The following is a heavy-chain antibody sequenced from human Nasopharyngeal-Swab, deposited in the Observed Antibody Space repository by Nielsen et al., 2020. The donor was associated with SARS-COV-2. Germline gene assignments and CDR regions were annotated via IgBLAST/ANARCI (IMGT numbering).Heavy chain of an antibody. J-gene: IGHJ6*03. CDR2: ISGSGGST. CDR3: AKGGSGSGSYYPHMDV. CDR1: RFTFSSYS. V-gene: IGHV3-23*01. D-gene: IGHD3-10*01. Sequence: GEALKISWAASRFTFSSYSMSWVRQAPGKGLEWVSAISGSGGSTYYADSVKGRFTISRDNSKNALYLQMNSLRAEDTAVYFCAKGGSGSGSYYPHMDVWGKGTTVTVSS.